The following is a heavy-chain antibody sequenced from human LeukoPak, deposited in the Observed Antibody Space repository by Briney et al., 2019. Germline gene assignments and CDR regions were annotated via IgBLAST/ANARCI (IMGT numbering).Heavy chain of an antibody. J-gene: IGHJ4*02. Sequence: GGSLRLSCAASGFTFSSYWMSWVRQAPGKGLEWVANIKQDGSEKYYVDSVKGRFTISRDNSKNTLYLQMNSLRAEDTAVYYCARDPYGSGSYYVDYWGQGTLVTVSS. D-gene: IGHD3-10*01. CDR1: GFTFSSYW. CDR3: ARDPYGSGSYYVDY. V-gene: IGHV3-7*01. CDR2: IKQDGSEK.